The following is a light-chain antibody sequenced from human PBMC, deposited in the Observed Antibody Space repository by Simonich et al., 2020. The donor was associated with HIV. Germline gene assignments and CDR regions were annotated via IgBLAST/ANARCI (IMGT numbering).Light chain of an antibody. CDR3: QQYNNWPGT. J-gene: IGKJ2*01. CDR1: QSVSSN. Sequence: EIVLTQSPATLSLSPGERATLSCRASQSVSSNLAWYQQKPGQAPRLLIYGASTRATGFPARFSGSASGTDFTLTISSLQSEDFAVYYCQQYNNWPGTFGQGTKLEIK. CDR2: GAS. V-gene: IGKV3-15*01.